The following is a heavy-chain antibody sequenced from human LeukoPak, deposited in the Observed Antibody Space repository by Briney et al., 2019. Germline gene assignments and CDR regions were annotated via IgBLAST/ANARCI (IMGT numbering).Heavy chain of an antibody. Sequence: GGSPRLSCAASGFTVSSNYMSWVRQAPGKGLEWVSAISGSGGSTYYADSVKGRFTISRDNSKNTLYLQMNSLRAEDTAVYYCAKEEYSSSGTDWFDPWGQGTLVTVSS. CDR2: ISGSGGST. V-gene: IGHV3-23*01. CDR1: GFTVSSNY. J-gene: IGHJ5*02. CDR3: AKEEYSSSGTDWFDP. D-gene: IGHD6-13*01.